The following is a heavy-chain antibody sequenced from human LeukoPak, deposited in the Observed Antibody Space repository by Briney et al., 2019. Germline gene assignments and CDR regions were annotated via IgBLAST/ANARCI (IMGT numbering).Heavy chain of an antibody. J-gene: IGHJ6*02. CDR2: ISSSSYYI. D-gene: IGHD3-3*01. CDR3: ARDLRFLEWLLSDGMDV. V-gene: IGHV3-21*01. CDR1: GFTFSSYS. Sequence: GGSLRLSCAASGFTFSSYSMNWVRQAPGKGLEWVSSISSSSYYIYYADSVKGRFTISRDNAKNSLYLQMNSLRAEDTAVYYCARDLRFLEWLLSDGMDVWGQGTTVTVSS.